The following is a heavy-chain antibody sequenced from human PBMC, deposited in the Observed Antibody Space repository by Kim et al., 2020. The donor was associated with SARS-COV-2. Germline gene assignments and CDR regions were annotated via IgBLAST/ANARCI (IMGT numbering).Heavy chain of an antibody. CDR2: ISASGGNT. D-gene: IGHD3-22*01. Sequence: GGSLRLSCAASGFTFSNYAMSWVRQALGKGLEWVSAISASGGNTYYADSVKGRFTISRDNSKNTLYLQMNSLRADDTAVYYCAKDLISDSSGSEDYWGQGTLDTVSS. V-gene: IGHV3-23*01. J-gene: IGHJ4*02. CDR3: AKDLISDSSGSEDY. CDR1: GFTFSNYA.